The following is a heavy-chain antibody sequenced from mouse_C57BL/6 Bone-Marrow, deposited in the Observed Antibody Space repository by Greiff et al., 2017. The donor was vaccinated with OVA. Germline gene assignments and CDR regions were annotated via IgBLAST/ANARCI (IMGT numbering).Heavy chain of an antibody. Sequence: QVQLQQPGAELVKPGASVKLSCKASGYTFTSYCMPWVQQTPGQGLEWIGMIHPNSGSPNYNEKFKSKATLPVAKSYSTAYMQLSSLTSENSADYYLASSPDYYGRDYWCQGTALTVSS. CDR2: IHPNSGSP. CDR3: ASSPDYYGRDY. J-gene: IGHJ2*01. V-gene: IGHV1-64*01. CDR1: GYTFTSYC. D-gene: IGHD1-1*01.